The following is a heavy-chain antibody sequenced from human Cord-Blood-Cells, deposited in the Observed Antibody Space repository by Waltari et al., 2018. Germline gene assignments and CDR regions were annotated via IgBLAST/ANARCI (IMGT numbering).Heavy chain of an antibody. CDR3: ARGGYYLDY. J-gene: IGHJ4*02. CDR1: GGTFSSYA. V-gene: IGHV1-69*01. Sequence: QVQLVQSGAEVKKPGSSVKVSCKASGGTFSSYAISWVRQAPGQGLEWRGGFIPIFGTASCAQRFQGRVTMTADESTSTAYMELSSRRSEDTAVYYCARGGYYLDYWGQGTLVTVSS. CDR2: FIPIFGTA. D-gene: IGHD3-16*01.